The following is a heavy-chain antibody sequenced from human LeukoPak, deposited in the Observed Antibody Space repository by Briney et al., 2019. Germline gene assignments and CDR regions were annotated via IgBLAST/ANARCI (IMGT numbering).Heavy chain of an antibody. CDR1: TGSIISAGYY. D-gene: IGHD6-25*01. Sequence: SQTLSLTCSVSTGSIISAGYYWSWVRQLPGKGLEWIGYIYYSGSTHYNPSLKSRITISVDTSKNQFSLKLSSVTAADTAVYYCARISSSGPYYFDYWGQGTRVTVSS. J-gene: IGHJ4*02. CDR2: IYYSGST. CDR3: ARISSSGPYYFDY. V-gene: IGHV4-31*03.